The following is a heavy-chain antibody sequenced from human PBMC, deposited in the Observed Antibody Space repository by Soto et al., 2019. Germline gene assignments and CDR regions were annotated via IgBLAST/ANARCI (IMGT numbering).Heavy chain of an antibody. CDR1: GYTFTSYG. J-gene: IGHJ4*02. V-gene: IGHV1-18*01. D-gene: IGHD1-1*01. CDR2: ISAHNGNT. Sequence: QVHLVQSGAEVKKPGASVKVSCKGSGYTFTSYGITWVRQAPGQGLEWMGWISAHNGNTDYAQKIQGRVTVTRDTATSTAYMALSSLRSDDTAVYYCARGRYGDYWGQGALVTVSS. CDR3: ARGRYGDY.